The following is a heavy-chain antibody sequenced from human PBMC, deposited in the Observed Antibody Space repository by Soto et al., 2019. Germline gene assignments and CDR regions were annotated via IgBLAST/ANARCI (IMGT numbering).Heavy chain of an antibody. J-gene: IGHJ4*02. CDR2: IIPMFGTA. Sequence: QVQLVQSGAEVKKPESSVKVSCKAPGGTFSTYAISWVRQAPGQGLEWMGGIIPMFGTANYAQRFQDRVTITADESTNTVKMELSSLRSEDTAVYFCASGIQLWPRRIINGYSGWGQGTLVTVSS. CDR3: ASGIQLWPRRIINGYSG. D-gene: IGHD5-18*01. CDR1: GGTFSTYA. V-gene: IGHV1-69*12.